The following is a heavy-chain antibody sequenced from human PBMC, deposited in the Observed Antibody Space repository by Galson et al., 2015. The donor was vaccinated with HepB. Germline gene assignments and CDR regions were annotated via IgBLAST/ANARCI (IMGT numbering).Heavy chain of an antibody. V-gene: IGHV1-18*01. CDR1: GYSFNAYG. CDR3: ARDRPNILTACRLDF. CDR2: IGGYSGQT. J-gene: IGHJ4*02. Sequence: SVKVSCKASGYSFNAYGVTWVRQAPGQGLEWMGWIGGYSGQTNYAQKFQGRVTMTTDTSASTAYMEVRSLRSDDTAVYYCARDRPNILTACRLDFWGQGTLVTVSS. D-gene: IGHD3-9*01.